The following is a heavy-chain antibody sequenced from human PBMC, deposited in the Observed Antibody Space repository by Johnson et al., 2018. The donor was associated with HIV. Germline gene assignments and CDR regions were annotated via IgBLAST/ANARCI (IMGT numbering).Heavy chain of an antibody. V-gene: IGHV3-30-3*01. CDR2: VWYDGSNK. D-gene: IGHD3-22*01. CDR3: ARDRRNYSDRSGYPDYDAFDI. CDR1: EFTFSNYA. Sequence: QVQLVESGGGVVQPGRSLRIYCAVSEFTFSNYAMHWVRQAPGKGLDWVAVVWYDGSNKYYADSVKGRFTISRDNAKNTLYLQMNSLRAEDTALYYCARDRRNYSDRSGYPDYDAFDIWGQGTMVTVSS. J-gene: IGHJ3*02.